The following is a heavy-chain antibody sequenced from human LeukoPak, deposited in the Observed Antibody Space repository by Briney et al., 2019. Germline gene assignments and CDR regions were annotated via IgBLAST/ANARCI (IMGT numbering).Heavy chain of an antibody. J-gene: IGHJ6*03. CDR1: GGSFSGYY. V-gene: IGHV4-34*01. CDR3: ARKDTAMVNYYYYYYMDV. Sequence: SETLSLTCAVYGGSFSGYYWSWIRQPPGKGLEWIGEINHSGSTNYNPSLKSRVTISVDTSKNQFSLKLSSVTAADTAVYYCARKDTAMVNYYYYYYMDVWGKGTTVTVSS. CDR2: INHSGST. D-gene: IGHD5-18*01.